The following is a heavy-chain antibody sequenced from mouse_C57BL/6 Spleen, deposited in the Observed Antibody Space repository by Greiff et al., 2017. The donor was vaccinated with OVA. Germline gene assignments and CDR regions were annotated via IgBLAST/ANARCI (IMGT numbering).Heavy chain of an antibody. D-gene: IGHD2-4*01. CDR3: ARLYYDNHVDY. V-gene: IGHV5-9*04. CDR2: ISGGGGNT. CDR1: GFTFSSYT. J-gene: IGHJ2*01. Sequence: EVKVEESGGGLVKPGGSLKLSCAASGFTFSSYTMSWVRQTPEKRLEWVATISGGGGNTYYPDSVKGRFTISRDNAKNTLYLQMSSLGSEDTAVYYCARLYYDNHVDYWGQGTTLTVSS.